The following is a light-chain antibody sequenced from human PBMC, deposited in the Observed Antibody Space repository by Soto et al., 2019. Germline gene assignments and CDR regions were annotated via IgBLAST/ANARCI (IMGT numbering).Light chain of an antibody. V-gene: IGLV2-23*02. Sequence: QSALTQPASVSGSPGQAITISCTGTTNDIGSYNLVSWYQQHPGKAPKLMIKEVSKRPSGVSDRFSGSKSGNTASLTISGLQTEDEVDYYCCSYAGSSTFVVFGGGTKVTVL. CDR2: EVS. CDR1: TNDIGSYNL. CDR3: CSYAGSSTFVV. J-gene: IGLJ2*01.